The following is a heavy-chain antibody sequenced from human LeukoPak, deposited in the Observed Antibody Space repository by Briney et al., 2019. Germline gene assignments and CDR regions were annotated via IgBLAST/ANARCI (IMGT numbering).Heavy chain of an antibody. J-gene: IGHJ6*03. CDR1: GYTFTGYY. D-gene: IGHD1-1*01. V-gene: IGHV1-46*01. CDR2: INPSGGST. CDR3: ARAPSGYSYYYYYMDV. Sequence: ASVKVSCKASGYTFTGYYMHWVRQAPGQGLEWMGIINPSGGSTSYAQKFQGRVTMTRDISTSTVYMELSSLRSEDTAVYYCARAPSGYSYYYYYMDVWGKGTTVTVSS.